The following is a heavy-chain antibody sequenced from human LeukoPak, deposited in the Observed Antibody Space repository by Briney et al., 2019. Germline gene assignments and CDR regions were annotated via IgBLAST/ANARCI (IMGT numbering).Heavy chain of an antibody. CDR1: GFTFSSYS. CDR3: TRVGYIDEGIDY. V-gene: IGHV3-21*01. CDR2: ISSTSTYI. D-gene: IGHD5-24*01. Sequence: GGSLRLSCVASGFTFSSYSMNWVRQAPGKGLEWVSSISSTSTYIFHADSVKGRFTVSRDNAKNSLYLQMNSLRAEDTAIYYCTRVGYIDEGIDYWGRGTLVTVSS. J-gene: IGHJ4*02.